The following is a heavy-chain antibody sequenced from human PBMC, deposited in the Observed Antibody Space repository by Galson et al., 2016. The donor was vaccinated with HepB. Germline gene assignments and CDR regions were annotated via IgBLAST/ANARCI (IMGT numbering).Heavy chain of an antibody. CDR3: GKAGYSGYDDYYYGLDV. J-gene: IGHJ6*02. CDR1: GLTFSNFA. CDR2: ISGGGYNT. Sequence: SLRLSCAASGLTFSNFAMSWVRQAPGKGLEWVSAISGGGYNTYYADSVKGRFTISRDNSKNTLYLQMSSLRVEDTAVYYCGKAGYSGYDDYYYGLDVWGQGTTVTVSS. D-gene: IGHD5-12*01. V-gene: IGHV3-23*01.